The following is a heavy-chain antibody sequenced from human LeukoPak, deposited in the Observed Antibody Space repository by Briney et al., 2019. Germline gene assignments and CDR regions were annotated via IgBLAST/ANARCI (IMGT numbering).Heavy chain of an antibody. Sequence: SVKVSCKASGGTFSSYAISWVRQAPGQGLEWMGGIIPIFGTANYAQKFQGRVTITADESTSTAYMELSSLRSEDTAVYYCARRGPDYYNSSGYLPHYYGMDVWGQGTTVTVSS. CDR2: IIPIFGTA. J-gene: IGHJ6*02. D-gene: IGHD3-22*01. CDR3: ARRGPDYYNSSGYLPHYYGMDV. V-gene: IGHV1-69*01. CDR1: GGTFSSYA.